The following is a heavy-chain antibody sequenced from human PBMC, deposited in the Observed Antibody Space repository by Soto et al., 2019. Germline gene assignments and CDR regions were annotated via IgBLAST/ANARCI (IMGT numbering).Heavy chain of an antibody. CDR2: ISSSSSTI. CDR1: GFTFSSYS. Sequence: GGSLRLSCAASGFTFSSYSMNWVRQAPGKGLEWVSYISSSSSTIYYADSVKGRFTNSRDNAKNSLYLQMNSLRDEDTAVYYCARDTAGSNDYGDYAFDYWGQGTLVTVSS. D-gene: IGHD4-17*01. V-gene: IGHV3-48*02. J-gene: IGHJ4*02. CDR3: ARDTAGSNDYGDYAFDY.